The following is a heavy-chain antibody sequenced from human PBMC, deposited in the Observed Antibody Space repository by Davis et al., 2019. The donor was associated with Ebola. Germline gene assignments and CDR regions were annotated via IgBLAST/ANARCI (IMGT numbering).Heavy chain of an antibody. CDR3: ARVFGAMYYYGMDV. CDR1: GFTFSSYA. Sequence: GESLKISCAASGFTFSSYAMHWVRQAPGKGLEWVAVISYDGSNKYYADSVKGRFTISRDNSKNTLYLQMNSLRAEDTAVYYCARVFGAMYYYGMDVWGQGTTVTVSS. V-gene: IGHV3-30-3*01. CDR2: ISYDGSNK. D-gene: IGHD1-26*01. J-gene: IGHJ6*02.